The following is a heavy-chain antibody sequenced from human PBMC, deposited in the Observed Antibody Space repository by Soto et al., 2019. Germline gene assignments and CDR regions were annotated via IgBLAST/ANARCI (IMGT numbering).Heavy chain of an antibody. Sequence: GGSLRLSCAASGFTFSSYGMHWVRQAPGKGLEWVAVIWYDGSNKYYADSVKGRFTISRDNSKNTLYLQMNSLRAEDTAVYYCAREAVAGMCFDYWGQGTLVTVSS. CDR1: GFTFSSYG. CDR3: AREAVAGMCFDY. J-gene: IGHJ4*02. D-gene: IGHD6-19*01. CDR2: IWYDGSNK. V-gene: IGHV3-33*01.